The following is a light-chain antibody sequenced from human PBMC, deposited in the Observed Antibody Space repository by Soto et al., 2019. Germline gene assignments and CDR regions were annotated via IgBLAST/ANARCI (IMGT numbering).Light chain of an antibody. CDR1: QSISRW. Sequence: DIQLTQSPSTLSASVGDRVTIACRASQSISRWLAWYQQKPGKAPKVLLWDASSLHSVVPSRFSGSGSGTEFTLTISSLQPDDFATYYCPQYNGYSTWTFGQGTKVEIK. CDR2: DAS. CDR3: PQYNGYSTWT. J-gene: IGKJ1*01. V-gene: IGKV1-5*01.